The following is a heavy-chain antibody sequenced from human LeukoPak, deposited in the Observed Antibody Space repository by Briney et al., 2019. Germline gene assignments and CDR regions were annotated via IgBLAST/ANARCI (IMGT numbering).Heavy chain of an antibody. CDR3: ARDGVGHDAFDI. V-gene: IGHV4-59*01. J-gene: IGHJ3*02. CDR1: GGSISSYY. CDR2: IYYSGST. D-gene: IGHD3-3*01. Sequence: SQTLSLTCTVSGGSISSYYWSWIRQPPGKGLEWIGYIYYSGSTNYNPSLKSRVTISVDTSKNQFSLKLSSVTAADTAVYYCARDGVGHDAFDIWGQGTMVTVSS.